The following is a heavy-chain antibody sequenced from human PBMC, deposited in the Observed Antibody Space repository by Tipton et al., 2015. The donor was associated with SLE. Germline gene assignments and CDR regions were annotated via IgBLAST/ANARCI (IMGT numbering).Heavy chain of an antibody. Sequence: TLSLTCTVSGGSISSYYWSWIRQPPGKGLEWIGEIYYSGSTNYNPSLKSRVTISVDTSNNQFSLSLSSVTAADTAVYYCARGTNWGSLGHYFDYWGQGVLVTASS. CDR1: GGSISSYY. CDR2: IYYSGST. J-gene: IGHJ4*02. CDR3: ARGTNWGSLGHYFDY. V-gene: IGHV4-59*01. D-gene: IGHD7-27*01.